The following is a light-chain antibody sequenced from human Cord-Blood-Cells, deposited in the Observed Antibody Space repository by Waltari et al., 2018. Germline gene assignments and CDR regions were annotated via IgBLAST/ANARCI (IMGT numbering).Light chain of an antibody. CDR3: QSYYSSLSGSV. V-gene: IGLV1-40*01. CDR1: SSNIGDGYD. J-gene: IGLJ2*01. CDR2: GNS. Sequence: QSVLTQPPSVSGAPGQRVTISCTGSSSNIGDGYDLHWYQQLPGTAPKLLIYGNSNRPSGVPDRFSGSKSGTSASLAITVLQAEDEADYYCQSYYSSLSGSVFGGGTKLTVL.